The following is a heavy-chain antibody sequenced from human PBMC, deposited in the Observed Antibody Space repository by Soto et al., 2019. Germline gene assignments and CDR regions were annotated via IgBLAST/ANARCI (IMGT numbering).Heavy chain of an antibody. V-gene: IGHV3-48*01. J-gene: IGHJ4*02. CDR2: IRSSSSNI. D-gene: IGHD4-17*01. CDR1: GFTFSSYS. CDR3: ARDHDYAFDY. Sequence: EVQLVESGGGLVQPGGSLRLSCAASGFTFSSYSMNWVRQAPGKGLEWISYIRSSSSNIYYADSVRGRFTISTDNAKNSLFLQMNSLRPEDTAVYYCARDHDYAFDYWGRGTLVTVSS.